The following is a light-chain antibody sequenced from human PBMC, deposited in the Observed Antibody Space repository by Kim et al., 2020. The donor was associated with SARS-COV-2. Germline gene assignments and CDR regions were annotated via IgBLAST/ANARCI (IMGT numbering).Light chain of an antibody. V-gene: IGKV2-28*01. CDR2: LAS. J-gene: IGKJ5*01. CDR1: ESLLHSNGKTF. CDR3: MQGTQMIT. Sequence: ESASISCRSSESLLHSNGKTFLDWFLQKPGQSPQLLVYLASTRASGVPDRFSGSGSGTDFTLKISRVEPEDAGIYYYMQGTQMITFGQGTRLEIK.